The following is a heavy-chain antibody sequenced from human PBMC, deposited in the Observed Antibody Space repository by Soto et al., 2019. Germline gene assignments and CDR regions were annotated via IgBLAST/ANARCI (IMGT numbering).Heavy chain of an antibody. J-gene: IGHJ6*03. Sequence: ASVKVSCKASGYTFTGYYMHWVRQAPGQGLEWMGWINPNSGGTNYAQKFQGWVTMTRDTSISTAYMELSRLRSDDTAVYYCARGSTLLGNYYYYMDVWGKGTTVTVSS. D-gene: IGHD7-27*01. CDR3: ARGSTLLGNYYYYMDV. CDR1: GYTFTGYY. V-gene: IGHV1-2*04. CDR2: INPNSGGT.